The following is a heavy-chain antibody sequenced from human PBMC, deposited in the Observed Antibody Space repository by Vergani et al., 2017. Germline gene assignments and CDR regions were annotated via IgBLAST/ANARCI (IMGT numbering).Heavy chain of an antibody. CDR2: ISGSGGST. V-gene: IGHV3-23*01. CDR1: GFTFNHYA. CDR3: AKANPRNSGYDYLYDYHAMDV. J-gene: IGHJ6*02. D-gene: IGHD5-12*01. Sequence: EVQLLESGGDLVQPGGSLRLSCAASGFTFNHYAMNWVRQAPGQGLEWVSWISGSGGSTSYAGSVKGRFTISRDSSENTLYLQMNSLSAGDTAVYYCAKANPRNSGYDYLYDYHAMDVWGQGTTVTVSS.